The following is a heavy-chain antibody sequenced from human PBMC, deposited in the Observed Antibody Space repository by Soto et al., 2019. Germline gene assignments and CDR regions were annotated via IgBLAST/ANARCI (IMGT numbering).Heavy chain of an antibody. D-gene: IGHD2-21*01. CDR2: IYPGDSDT. V-gene: IGHV5-51*01. J-gene: IGHJ3*02. CDR1: GYSFTSYW. Sequence: GESLKISYKGSGYSFTSYWIGWVRQMPGKGLEWMGIIYPGDSDTRYGPSFQGQVTISADKSISTAYLQWSSLKASDTAMYYCARFDIVVVPDAFDIWGQGTMVTVSS. CDR3: ARFDIVVVPDAFDI.